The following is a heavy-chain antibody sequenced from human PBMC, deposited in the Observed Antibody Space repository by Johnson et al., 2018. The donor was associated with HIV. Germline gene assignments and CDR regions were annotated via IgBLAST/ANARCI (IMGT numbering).Heavy chain of an antibody. D-gene: IGHD3-3*01. Sequence: MMLVESGGAVVRPGGSLRLSCTASGFTFDDYGMNWVRQVPGQGLEWVSGINWNGDSTDYADSVKGRFTVSRDSAKNSLYLQMNSLRAEDTALYYCARGCSVLQHLEWSFAAFDIWGQGTMVTVSS. CDR3: ARGCSVLQHLEWSFAAFDI. CDR1: GFTFDDYG. CDR2: INWNGDST. J-gene: IGHJ3*02. V-gene: IGHV3-20*04.